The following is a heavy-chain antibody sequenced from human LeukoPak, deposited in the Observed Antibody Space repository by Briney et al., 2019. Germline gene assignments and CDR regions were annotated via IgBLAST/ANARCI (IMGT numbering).Heavy chain of an antibody. J-gene: IGHJ4*02. CDR2: IYYSGST. D-gene: IGHD3-16*01. CDR1: GGSISSYY. V-gene: IGHV4-59*08. Sequence: SETLSLTCTVSGGSISSYYWSWIRQPPGKGLEWLGDIYYSGSTNYNPSLKSRVCIAVDTSKEQFSLKLCSGNAADTAVYYCVRGSYTAGGAYFDYWGQGTLVTVSS. CDR3: VRGSYTAGGAYFDY.